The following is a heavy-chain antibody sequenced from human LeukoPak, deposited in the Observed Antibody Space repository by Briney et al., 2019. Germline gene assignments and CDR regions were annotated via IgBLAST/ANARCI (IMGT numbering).Heavy chain of an antibody. CDR3: ARDAPRMSGGTLEY. D-gene: IGHD2-15*01. CDR2: ISSDGTYI. CDR1: GFTFSVYT. V-gene: IGHV3-21*01. J-gene: IGHJ4*02. Sequence: PGGSLRLSCATSGFTFSVYTMNWVRQAPGKGLEWISSISSDGTYIYYADSVKGRFTISRDNAKNSLFLQMDSLRAEDTAVYYCARDAPRMSGGTLEYWGQGALVTVSS.